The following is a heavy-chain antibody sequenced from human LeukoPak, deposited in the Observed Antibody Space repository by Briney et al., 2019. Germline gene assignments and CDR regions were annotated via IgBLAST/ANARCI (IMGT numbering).Heavy chain of an antibody. CDR2: ISGSGGST. CDR1: RFTFNTYA. V-gene: IGHV3-23*01. Sequence: PGGSLRLSCAASRFTFNTYAMSWVRQAPGKGLEWVSAISGSGGSTYYADSVKGRFTISRDNSKNTLYLQMNSLRAEDTAVYYCAKNSPKPAGTYFQHCGQGTLVTVSS. D-gene: IGHD2-2*01. J-gene: IGHJ1*01. CDR3: AKNSPKPAGTYFQH.